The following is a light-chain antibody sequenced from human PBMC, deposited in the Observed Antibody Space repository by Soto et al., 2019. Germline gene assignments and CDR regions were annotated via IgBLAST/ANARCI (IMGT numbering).Light chain of an antibody. Sequence: IQRPQSPSSLSASFGDSFTIAGRASQSVRNYLNWYQHKPGKAPKLLIYGASRLQTGVPSRFSGSGSGTDFTLTVSSLQPEDFATYYCQQTYSSSWTFGQGTKVDI. CDR1: QSVRNY. J-gene: IGKJ1*01. CDR2: GAS. CDR3: QQTYSSSWT. V-gene: IGKV1-39*01.